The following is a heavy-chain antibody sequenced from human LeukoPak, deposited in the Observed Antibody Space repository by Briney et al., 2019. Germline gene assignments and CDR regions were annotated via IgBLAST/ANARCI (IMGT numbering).Heavy chain of an antibody. D-gene: IGHD6-6*01. V-gene: IGHV1-2*02. CDR2: INPNSGGT. CDR3: ARGPLGSSSSGYYYYMDV. J-gene: IGHJ6*03. CDR1: GYTFTGYY. Sequence: ASVKVSCKASGYTFTGYYMHWVRQAPGQGLEWMGWINPNSGGTNYAQKFQGRVAMTRDTSISTAYMEVSRLRPDDTAVYYCARGPLGSSSSGYYYYMDVWGKGTTVTVSS.